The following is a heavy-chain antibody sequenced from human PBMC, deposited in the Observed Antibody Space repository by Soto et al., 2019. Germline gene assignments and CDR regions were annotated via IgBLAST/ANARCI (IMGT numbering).Heavy chain of an antibody. D-gene: IGHD2-2*01. CDR2: IYSGGST. Sequence: PGGSLRLSCAASGFTVSSNYMSWVRQAPGKGLEWVSVIYSGGSTYYADSVKGRFTISRDNSKNTLYLQMNSLRAEDTAVYYCARDSPNSIAVVPYWGQGTLVTVSS. CDR1: GFTVSSNY. CDR3: ARDSPNSIAVVPY. V-gene: IGHV3-53*01. J-gene: IGHJ4*02.